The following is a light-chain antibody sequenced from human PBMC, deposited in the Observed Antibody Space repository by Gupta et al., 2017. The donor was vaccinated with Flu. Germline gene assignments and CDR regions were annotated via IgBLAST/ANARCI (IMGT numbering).Light chain of an antibody. CDR2: EEA. CDR3: QSYEV. Sequence: NFMLTQPHSVSEPPGKTVTISCTRSSDSIASNYVQWDQQRPGNSLNNVIYEEAQRPSGVPARFSGSIDRSSNSASHTISGVKAEDEADYYRQSYEVFGGGTKLTVL. V-gene: IGLV6-57*01. CDR1: SDSIASNY. J-gene: IGLJ2*01.